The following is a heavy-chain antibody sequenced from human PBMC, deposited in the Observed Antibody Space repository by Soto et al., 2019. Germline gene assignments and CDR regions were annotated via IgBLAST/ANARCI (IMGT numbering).Heavy chain of an antibody. CDR1: GFTFSSYG. V-gene: IGHV3-30*18. J-gene: IGHJ4*02. CDR2: ISYDGSNK. D-gene: IGHD3-3*01. CDR3: AKGTIFGVVITWVDY. Sequence: PGESLKISCAASGFTFSSYGMHWVRQAPGKGLEWVAVISYDGSNKYYADSVKGRFTISRDNSKNTLYLQMNSLRAEDTAVYYCAKGTIFGVVITWVDYWGQGTLVTVSS.